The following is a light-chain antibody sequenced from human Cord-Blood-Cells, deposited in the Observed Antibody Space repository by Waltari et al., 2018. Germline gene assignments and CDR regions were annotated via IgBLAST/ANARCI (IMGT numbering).Light chain of an antibody. Sequence: DIQMTQSPSTLSAYVGIRVTIPCRASQGISSWLAWYQQKPGKAPKLLIYKASSLESGVPSRFSGSGSGTEFTLTISSLQPDDFATYYCQQYNSYRTFGQGTKVEIK. V-gene: IGKV1-5*03. CDR3: QQYNSYRT. CDR2: KAS. J-gene: IGKJ1*01. CDR1: QGISSW.